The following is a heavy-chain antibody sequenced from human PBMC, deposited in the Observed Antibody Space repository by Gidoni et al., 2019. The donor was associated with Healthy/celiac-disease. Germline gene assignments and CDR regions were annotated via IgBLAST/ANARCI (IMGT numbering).Heavy chain of an antibody. CDR1: GFTFSSYA. V-gene: IGHV3-30-3*01. D-gene: IGHD3-22*01. J-gene: IGHJ4*02. CDR2: ISYDGSNK. Sequence: QVQLVESGGGVVQPGRSLRLSCEASGFTFSSYAMHWVRQAPGKGLEWVAVISYDGSNKYYADSVKGRFTISRDNSKNTLYLQMNSLRAEDTAVYYCARPKSDSSGYYPHWGQGTLVTVSS. CDR3: ARPKSDSSGYYPH.